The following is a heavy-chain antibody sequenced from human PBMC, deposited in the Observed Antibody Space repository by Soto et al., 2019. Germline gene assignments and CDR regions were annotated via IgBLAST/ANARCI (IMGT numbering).Heavy chain of an antibody. D-gene: IGHD5-18*01. CDR2: ISGSGGST. CDR3: AVWIKLWFEGFFDS. Sequence: XVCLRLSCAACGFTFSSYAVSWVRQAPGKGLEWVSAISGSGGSTYYADSVKGRFTISRDNSKNTLYLQMNSLRAEDTAVYYCAVWIKLWFEGFFDSWGQGTLVTVSS. V-gene: IGHV3-23*01. J-gene: IGHJ4*02. CDR1: GFTFSSYA.